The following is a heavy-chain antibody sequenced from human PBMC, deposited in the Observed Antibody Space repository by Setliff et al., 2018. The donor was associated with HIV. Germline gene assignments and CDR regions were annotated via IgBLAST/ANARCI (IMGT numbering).Heavy chain of an antibody. CDR3: ARQSTTSRDFDS. Sequence: NPSETLSLTCTASYATLSTADYYWTWIRQPPGKGLEWIGFVSYTGTTRYSPSLRSRISISIDASKNKFSLQLISVTAADTAVYYCARQSTTSRDFDSWGQGTLVTVSS. D-gene: IGHD2-2*01. CDR2: VSYTGTT. V-gene: IGHV4-30-4*01. J-gene: IGHJ4*02. CDR1: YATLSTADYY.